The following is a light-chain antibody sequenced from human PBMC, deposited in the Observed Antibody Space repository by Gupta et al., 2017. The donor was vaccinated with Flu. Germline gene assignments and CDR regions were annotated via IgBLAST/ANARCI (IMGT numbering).Light chain of an antibody. Sequence: EIVMTQSPVTLSVSPGERAALSCRASQSVSRNLAWYQQKPGQPPRLLIHGDSTRATGVPTRFSGSGSRTEFTLTIGSVQSEDFAVYYCQQDHNCPYTFGQGTKLEIK. V-gene: IGKV3-15*01. CDR3: QQDHNCPYT. J-gene: IGKJ2*01. CDR2: GDS. CDR1: QSVSRN.